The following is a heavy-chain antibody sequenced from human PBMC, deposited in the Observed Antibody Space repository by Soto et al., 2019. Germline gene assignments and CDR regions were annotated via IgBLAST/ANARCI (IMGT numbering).Heavy chain of an antibody. CDR2: VNPSGGHT. D-gene: IGHD2-21*02. CDR1: GDTFTDYY. CDR3: ARGGHVVVVTAAFDY. Sequence: QVQLVQSGAEVKKPGASVKVSCKASGDTFTDYYIHWVRQAPGQGLEWMGTVNPSGGHTTYAQHFLVRWTMTRKACASTLYMGLTSLTSEDTAVYYCARGGHVVVVTAAFDYWGQGTLVTVSS. J-gene: IGHJ4*02. V-gene: IGHV1-46*01.